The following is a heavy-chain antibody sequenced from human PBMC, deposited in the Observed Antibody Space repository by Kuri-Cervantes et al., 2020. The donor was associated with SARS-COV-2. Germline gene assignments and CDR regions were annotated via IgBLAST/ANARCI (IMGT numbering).Heavy chain of an antibody. Sequence: ASVKVSCKASGYTFTSYYMHWVRQAPGQGLEWMGIINPSGGSTSYAQKFQGRVTMTRDTSTSTVYMELSSLRSEDTAVYYCATLACQPCHYYYYYLDVWGKGTTVTVSS. CDR3: ATLACQPCHYYYYYLDV. CDR1: GYTFTSYY. CDR2: INPSGGST. V-gene: IGHV1-46*01. J-gene: IGHJ6*03.